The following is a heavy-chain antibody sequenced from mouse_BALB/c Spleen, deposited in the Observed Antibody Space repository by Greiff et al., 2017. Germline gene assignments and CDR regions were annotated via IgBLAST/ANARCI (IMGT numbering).Heavy chain of an antibody. CDR3: ARDYGNYGGFAY. J-gene: IGHJ3*01. Sequence: QVQLKESGAELVRPGVSVKISCKGSGYTFTDYAMHWVKQSHAKSLEWIGVISTYYGDASYNQKFKGKATMTVDKSSSTAYMELARLTSEDSAIYYCARDYGNYGGFAYWGQGTLVTVSA. CDR1: GYTFTDYA. D-gene: IGHD2-1*01. V-gene: IGHV1S137*01. CDR2: ISTYYGDA.